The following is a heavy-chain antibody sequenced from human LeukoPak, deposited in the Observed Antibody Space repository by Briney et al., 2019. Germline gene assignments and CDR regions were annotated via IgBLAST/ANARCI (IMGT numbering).Heavy chain of an antibody. Sequence: GASVKVSCKASGGTFSSYAISWVRQAPGQGLEWMGWINPNSGGTNYAQKFQGRVTMTRDTSISTAYMELSRLRSEDTAVYYCASHKVTAIGYYYMDVWGKGTTVTISS. CDR2: INPNSGGT. D-gene: IGHD2-21*02. CDR1: GGTFSSYA. J-gene: IGHJ6*03. CDR3: ASHKVTAIGYYYMDV. V-gene: IGHV1-2*02.